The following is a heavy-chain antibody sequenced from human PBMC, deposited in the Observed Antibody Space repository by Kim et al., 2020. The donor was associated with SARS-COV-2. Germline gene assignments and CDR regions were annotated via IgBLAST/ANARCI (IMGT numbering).Heavy chain of an antibody. J-gene: IGHJ3*02. CDR3: ARADYSLDAFDI. D-gene: IGHD5-12*01. Sequence: SETLSLTCTVSGGSMSGYYWNWIRQPPGKGLEWIAYMYYSGNTNYNPSLKSRGTISLDTSKNQVSLNLRSVTAADTAVYYCARADYSLDAFDIWGQGT. V-gene: IGHV4-59*01. CDR1: GGSMSGYY. CDR2: MYYSGNT.